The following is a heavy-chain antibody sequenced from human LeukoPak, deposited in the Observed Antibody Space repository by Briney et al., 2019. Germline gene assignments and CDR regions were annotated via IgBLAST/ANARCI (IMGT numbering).Heavy chain of an antibody. V-gene: IGHV3-15*07. J-gene: IGHJ5*02. CDR1: GFTFSNAW. Sequence: GGSLRISCAASGFTFSNAWMNWVRQAPGKGLEWVGRIKSKTDGGTTDYAAPVKGRFTISRDDSKNTLYLRMNSLKTEDTAVYYCTTSRYSYGYGWFDPWGQGTLVTVSS. CDR2: IKSKTDGGTT. D-gene: IGHD5-18*01. CDR3: TTSRYSYGYGWFDP.